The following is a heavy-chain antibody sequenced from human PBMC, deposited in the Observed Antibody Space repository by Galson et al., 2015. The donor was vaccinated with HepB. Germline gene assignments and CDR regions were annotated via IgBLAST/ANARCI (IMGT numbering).Heavy chain of an antibody. J-gene: IGHJ4*02. Sequence: SETLSLTCTVSGASISSYYWSWIRQPPGKGLEWIGNIYYNGRTSYNPSLKSRFTISIDTSRNQFPLKLSSVTAADTAVYYCATGSGYYDYWGQGKLVTVSS. D-gene: IGHD3-3*01. CDR2: IYYNGRT. CDR1: GASISSYY. CDR3: ATGSGYYDY. V-gene: IGHV4-59*01.